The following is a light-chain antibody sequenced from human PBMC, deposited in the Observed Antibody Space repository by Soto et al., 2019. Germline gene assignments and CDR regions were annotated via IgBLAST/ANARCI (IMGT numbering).Light chain of an antibody. J-gene: IGLJ3*02. CDR2: LNSDGSH. Sequence: QPVLTQPPSXXAXXXXXXXLTCTLSSGHNSYAIAWHQQQPEKGPRYLMKLNSDGSHSKGDGIPDRFSGSSSGAERYLTISSLQSEDEADYYCQTWSTDIRVFGGGTKVTVL. CDR1: SGHNSYA. CDR3: QTWSTDIRV. V-gene: IGLV4-69*01.